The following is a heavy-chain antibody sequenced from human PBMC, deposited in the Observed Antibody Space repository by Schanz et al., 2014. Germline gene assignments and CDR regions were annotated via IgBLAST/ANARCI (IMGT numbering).Heavy chain of an antibody. J-gene: IGHJ2*01. V-gene: IGHV3-23*04. CDR1: GFTFSTHA. Sequence: EVQLVESGGGVVQPGRSLRLSCAASGFTFSTHAMSWVRQAPGKGLEWVSSISSGGGSTYYADSVKGRFTISRDNSKNTLYLQMNSLRAEDTAIYYCAKDAPYPFDLWGRGTLITVSS. CDR3: AKDAPYPFDL. CDR2: ISSGGGST.